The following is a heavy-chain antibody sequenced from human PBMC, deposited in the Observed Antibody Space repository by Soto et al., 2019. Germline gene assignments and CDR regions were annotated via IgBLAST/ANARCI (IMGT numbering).Heavy chain of an antibody. Sequence: SVQVSCKASGGTFSSYAISWVRQAPGQGLEWMGGIIPIFGTANYAQKFQGRVTITADESTSTAYMELSSLRSEDTAVYYCARDRAGYCSGGSCQPCYYYGMDVWGQGTTVTVSS. CDR1: GGTFSSYA. CDR3: ARDRAGYCSGGSCQPCYYYGMDV. CDR2: IIPIFGTA. D-gene: IGHD2-15*01. V-gene: IGHV1-69*13. J-gene: IGHJ6*02.